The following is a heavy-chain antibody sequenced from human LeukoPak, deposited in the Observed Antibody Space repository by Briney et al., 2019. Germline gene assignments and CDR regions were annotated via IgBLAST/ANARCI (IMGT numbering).Heavy chain of an antibody. CDR3: ATLPPH. CDR1: GGSISNYY. CDR2: IYYSGRT. V-gene: IGHV4-59*01. J-gene: IGHJ4*02. Sequence: PSETLSLTCTVSGGSISNYYWSWIRQPPGKGLEWIGYIYYSGRTNYNPSLKSRVTISVDSSKNQFSLKLTSVTAADTAVYYCATLPPHWGQGTLVTVSS.